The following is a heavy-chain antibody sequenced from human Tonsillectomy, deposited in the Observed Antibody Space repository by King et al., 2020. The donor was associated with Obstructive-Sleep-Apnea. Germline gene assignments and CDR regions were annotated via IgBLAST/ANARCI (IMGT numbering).Heavy chain of an antibody. CDR3: ARAWQLQH. Sequence: QLVQSWGGLVQPGVSLRLSCAASGLTFSSYSMNWVRQSPWKGLEWVSYISMSSSTIYYADSVKGRFTIPRDNVKNSLYLQMNSLRAEDTAVYYCARAWQLQHWGQGTLVTVSS. CDR1: GLTFSSYS. CDR2: ISMSSSTI. D-gene: IGHD1-1*01. J-gene: IGHJ1*01. V-gene: IGHV3-48*04.